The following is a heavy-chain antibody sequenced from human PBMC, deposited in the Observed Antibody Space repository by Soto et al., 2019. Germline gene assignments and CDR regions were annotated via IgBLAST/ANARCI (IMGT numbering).Heavy chain of an antibody. CDR2: ISSSGSTI. V-gene: IGHV3-48*03. J-gene: IGHJ4*02. D-gene: IGHD6-19*01. CDR1: GFTFSSYE. Sequence: HPGGSLRLSCAASGFTFSSYEMNWVRQAPGKGLEWVSYISSSGSTIYYADSVKGRFTISRDNAKNSLYLQMNSLRAEDTAVYYCASGYSSGWYFFGDKLDYWGQGTLVTVSS. CDR3: ASGYSSGWYFFGDKLDY.